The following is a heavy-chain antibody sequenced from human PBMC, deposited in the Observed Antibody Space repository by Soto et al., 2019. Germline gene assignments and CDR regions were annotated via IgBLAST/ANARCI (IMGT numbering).Heavy chain of an antibody. CDR2: IYYSGST. D-gene: IGHD3-9*01. J-gene: IGHJ4*02. CDR1: GGSISSGDYY. V-gene: IGHV4-30-4*01. CDR3: AREVRVVGVDILTGYRSHYYFDY. Sequence: SETLSLTCTVSGGSISSGDYYWSWIRQPPGKGLERIGYIYYSGSTYYNPSLKSRVTISVDTSKNQFSLKLSSVTAADTAVYYCAREVRVVGVDILTGYRSHYYFDYWGQGTLVTVS.